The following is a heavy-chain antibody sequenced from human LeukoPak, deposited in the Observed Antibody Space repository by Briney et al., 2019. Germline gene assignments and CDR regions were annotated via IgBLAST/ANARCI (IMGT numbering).Heavy chain of an antibody. Sequence: GASLRLSCAASGFTFSSYAMSWVRQAPGKGLEWVSAISGSGGSTYYADSVKGRFTISRDNSKNTLYLQRNCLGAEDTAVYYDGKVRGGERYYDSSGYYSDAFDIWGQGTMVTVSS. V-gene: IGHV3-23*01. CDR3: GKVRGGERYYDSSGYYSDAFDI. D-gene: IGHD3-22*01. J-gene: IGHJ3*02. CDR1: GFTFSSYA. CDR2: ISGSGGST.